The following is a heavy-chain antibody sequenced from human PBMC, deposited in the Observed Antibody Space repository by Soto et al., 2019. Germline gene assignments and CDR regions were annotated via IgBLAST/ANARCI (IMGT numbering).Heavy chain of an antibody. CDR3: GKDPRGDLLPTCFAS. Sequence: PGGSLRLSCAASGFTFSSYAMSWVRQAPGKGLEWVSAIGARSGSTYYADSVKGRFTISRDTSKNTLYLQMNSLRVEDTAIYYCGKDPRGDLLPTCFASGGQGTLVTVSS. CDR2: IGARSGST. V-gene: IGHV3-23*01. D-gene: IGHD3-16*01. J-gene: IGHJ5*01. CDR1: GFTFSSYA.